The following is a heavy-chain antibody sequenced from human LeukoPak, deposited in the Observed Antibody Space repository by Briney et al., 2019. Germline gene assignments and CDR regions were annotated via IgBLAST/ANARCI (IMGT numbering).Heavy chain of an antibody. V-gene: IGHV3-53*05. D-gene: IGHD3-3*01. J-gene: IGHJ4*02. CDR1: GFTVSSNY. CDR3: ARGPVYYEYYFDY. CDR2: IYSGGST. Sequence: GGSLRLSCAASGFTVSSNYMSWVRQAPGKGLEWVSVIYSGGSTYYADSVKGRFTISRDNSKNTLYLQMNSLRAEDTAVYYCARGPVYYEYYFDYWGQGTLVTVSS.